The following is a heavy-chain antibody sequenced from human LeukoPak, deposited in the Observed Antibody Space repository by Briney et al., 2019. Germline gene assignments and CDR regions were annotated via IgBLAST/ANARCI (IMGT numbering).Heavy chain of an antibody. CDR2: ISSSGSTI. Sequence: GGSLRLSCAASGFTFSDSEMNWVRQAPGKGLEWVSHISSSGSTIYYADSVKGRFTISRDNPKNSLYLQMNSLRDEDTAVYYCARGGGMGTTSGDYWGQGTLVTVSS. V-gene: IGHV3-48*03. CDR3: ARGGGMGTTSGDY. J-gene: IGHJ4*01. D-gene: IGHD1-26*01. CDR1: GFTFSDSE.